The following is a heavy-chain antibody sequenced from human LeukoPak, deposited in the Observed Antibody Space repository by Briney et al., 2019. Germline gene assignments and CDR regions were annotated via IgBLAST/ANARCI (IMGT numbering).Heavy chain of an antibody. J-gene: IGHJ4*02. CDR3: AKDAPWGDYFDY. D-gene: IGHD3-16*01. V-gene: IGHV3-30*18. CDR2: ISYDGSNK. Sequence: PGGSLRLSCAASGFTFSSYGMHWVRQAPGKGLEWVAVISYDGSNKYYADSVKGRFTISRDNSKNTLYLQMNSLRAEDTAVYYCAKDAPWGDYFDYWGQGTLVTVSS. CDR1: GFTFSSYG.